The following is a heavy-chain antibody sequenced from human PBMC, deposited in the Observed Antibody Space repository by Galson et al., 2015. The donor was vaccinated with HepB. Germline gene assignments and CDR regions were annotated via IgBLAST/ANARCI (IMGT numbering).Heavy chain of an antibody. D-gene: IGHD6-19*01. Sequence: SLRLSCAASGFTFSSYGMHWVRQAPGKGLEWVAVISYDGSNKYYADSVKGRFTISRDNSKNTLYLQMNSLRAEDTAVYYCAKGVAVARPSAHFDYWGQGTLVTVSS. CDR3: AKGVAVARPSAHFDY. J-gene: IGHJ4*02. V-gene: IGHV3-30*18. CDR1: GFTFSSYG. CDR2: ISYDGSNK.